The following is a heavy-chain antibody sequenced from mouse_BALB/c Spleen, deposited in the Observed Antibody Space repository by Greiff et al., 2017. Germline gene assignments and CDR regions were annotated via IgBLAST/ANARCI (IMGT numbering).Heavy chain of an antibody. V-gene: IGHV5-9*03. J-gene: IGHJ4*01. CDR2: ISSGGGNT. Sequence: EVKLMESGGGLVQPGGSRKLSCAASGFTFSSFGMHWVRQAPEKGLEWVAYISSGGGNTYYPDSVKGRFTISRDNAKNNLYLQMSSLRSEDTALYYCARWGSSGYSFYAMDYWGQGTSVTVSS. CDR3: ARWGSSGYSFYAMDY. D-gene: IGHD3-1*01. CDR1: GFTFSSFG.